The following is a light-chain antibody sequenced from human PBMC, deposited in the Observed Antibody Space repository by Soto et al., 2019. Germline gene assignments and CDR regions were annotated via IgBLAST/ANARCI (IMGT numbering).Light chain of an antibody. Sequence: EIVMTQSPATLSVSPGERATLSCRASQSVSSDLAWYHQKPGQAPRLLIYSASTRATGIPARFSGSGSGTEFTLTINSLQSEDFAVYYCQQYGSPYTFGQGTKLEIK. J-gene: IGKJ2*01. CDR3: QQYGSPYT. V-gene: IGKV3-15*01. CDR2: SAS. CDR1: QSVSSD.